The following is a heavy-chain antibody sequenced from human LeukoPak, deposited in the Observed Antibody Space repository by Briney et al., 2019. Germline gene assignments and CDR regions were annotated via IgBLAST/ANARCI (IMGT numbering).Heavy chain of an antibody. Sequence: SETLSLTCTVSGGSISSYYWSWIRQPPGKGLEWIGYIYYSGSTNYNPSLKSRVTISVDTSKNQFPLKLSSVTAADTAVYYCARVYYDSSGYYPDYWGQGTLVTVSS. CDR1: GGSISSYY. J-gene: IGHJ4*02. CDR3: ARVYYDSSGYYPDY. CDR2: IYYSGST. D-gene: IGHD3-22*01. V-gene: IGHV4-59*08.